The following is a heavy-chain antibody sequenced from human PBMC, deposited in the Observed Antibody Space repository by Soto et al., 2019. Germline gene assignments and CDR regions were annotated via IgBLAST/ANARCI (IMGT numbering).Heavy chain of an antibody. CDR3: ARDRGYCISTSCPSHGMDV. Sequence: ASVKVSCKASGYTFTGYYMNWVRQAPGQGLKWMGWINPNSGGTNYAQKFQGWVTMTRDTSISTAYMELSRLRSDDTAVYYCARDRGYCISTSCPSHGMDVWGQGTTVTVSS. V-gene: IGHV1-2*04. CDR1: GYTFTGYY. CDR2: INPNSGGT. J-gene: IGHJ6*02. D-gene: IGHD2-2*01.